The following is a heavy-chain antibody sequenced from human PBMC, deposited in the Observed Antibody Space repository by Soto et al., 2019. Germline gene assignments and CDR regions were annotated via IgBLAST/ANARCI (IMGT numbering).Heavy chain of an antibody. CDR1: GFTVSSNY. CDR2: IYSGGST. V-gene: IGHV3-66*02. J-gene: IGHJ3*02. Sequence: GGSLRLSCAASGFTVSSNYMSWVRQAPGKGLEWVTVIYSGGSTYYADSVKGRFTISRDNSKNTLYLQMNSLRAEDTAVYYCARVPLTGDDSFDIWGQGTMVTVSS. D-gene: IGHD7-27*01. CDR3: ARVPLTGDDSFDI.